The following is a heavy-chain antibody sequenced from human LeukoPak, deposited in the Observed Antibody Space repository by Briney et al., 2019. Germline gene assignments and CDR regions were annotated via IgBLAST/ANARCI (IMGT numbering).Heavy chain of an antibody. D-gene: IGHD1-1*01. Sequence: PSETLSLTCTVSGGSISSGSYYWSWIRQPAGKGLEWIGRIYTSGSTNYNPSLKSRVTISVDTPKNQFSLKLSSVTAADTAVYYCARVGNWNDGQHFDYWGQGTLVTVSS. V-gene: IGHV4-61*02. CDR1: GGSISSGSYY. CDR2: IYTSGST. J-gene: IGHJ4*02. CDR3: ARVGNWNDGQHFDY.